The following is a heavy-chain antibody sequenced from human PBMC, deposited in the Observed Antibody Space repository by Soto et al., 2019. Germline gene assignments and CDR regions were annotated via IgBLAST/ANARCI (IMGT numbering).Heavy chain of an antibody. J-gene: IGHJ4*02. V-gene: IGHV1-18*04. CDR2: ITTNKGKT. CDR3: ATRSPAFDC. Sequence: GASVKVSCKASGYTFTSRYMHWVRQAPGQGLEWMGRITTNKGKTTYAQKFQGRVAMTTDTSTSTAYMELRSLRSDDTAVYYCATRSPAFDCWGQGTLVTVSS. CDR1: GYTFTSRY.